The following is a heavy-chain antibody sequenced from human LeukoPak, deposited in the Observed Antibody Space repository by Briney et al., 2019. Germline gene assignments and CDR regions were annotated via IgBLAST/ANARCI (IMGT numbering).Heavy chain of an antibody. CDR2: IYYSGST. Sequence: SETMSLTCTVSGGSISSSSYYWGWIRQPPGKGLEWIGSIYYSGSTYYNPSLKSRVTISVDTSKNQFSLKLSSVTAADTAVYYCARDPGEDGFDYWGQGTLVTVSS. V-gene: IGHV4-39*07. CDR3: ARDPGEDGFDY. J-gene: IGHJ4*02. D-gene: IGHD3-16*01. CDR1: GGSISSSSYY.